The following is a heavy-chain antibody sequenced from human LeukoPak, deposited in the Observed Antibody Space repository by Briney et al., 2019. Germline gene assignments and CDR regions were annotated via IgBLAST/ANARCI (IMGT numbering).Heavy chain of an antibody. CDR2: IIPIFGTA. CDR3: ATHYDILTGYQRYFDY. J-gene: IGHJ4*02. CDR1: GGTFSSYA. D-gene: IGHD3-9*01. Sequence: SVKVSCKASGGTFSSYAISWVRQAPGQGLEWMGGIIPIFGTANYARKFQGRVTITADKSTSTAYMELSSLRSEDTAVYYCATHYDILTGYQRYFDYWGQGTLVTVSS. V-gene: IGHV1-69*06.